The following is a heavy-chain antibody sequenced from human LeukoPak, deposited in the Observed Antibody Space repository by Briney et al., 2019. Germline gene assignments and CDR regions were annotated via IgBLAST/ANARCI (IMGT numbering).Heavy chain of an antibody. V-gene: IGHV1-2*02. CDR1: GYTFTGYY. CDR2: INPNSGGT. D-gene: IGHD3-22*01. J-gene: IGHJ4*02. Sequence: ASVKVSCKASGYTFTGYYMHWVRQAPGQGLEWMGWINPNSGGTNYAQKFQGTVTMTRDTSISTAYMELSRLRSDDTAVYYCARVEAYDSSGYYYSYWGQGTLVTVSS. CDR3: ARVEAYDSSGYYYSY.